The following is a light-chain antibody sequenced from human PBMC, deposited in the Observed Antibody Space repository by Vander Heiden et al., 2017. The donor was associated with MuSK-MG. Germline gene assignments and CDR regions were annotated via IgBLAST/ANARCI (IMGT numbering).Light chain of an antibody. CDR2: GAS. Sequence: EIVMTQSPATLSVSPGERATLSCRASQSVSSNLAWYQQKPGQAPRLLIYGASTRATDIPARFSGSGSGTEFTLTISSLQSEDFAVYYCQQYSTWLTFGGRTKVEIK. CDR1: QSVSSN. J-gene: IGKJ4*01. V-gene: IGKV3-15*01. CDR3: QQYSTWLT.